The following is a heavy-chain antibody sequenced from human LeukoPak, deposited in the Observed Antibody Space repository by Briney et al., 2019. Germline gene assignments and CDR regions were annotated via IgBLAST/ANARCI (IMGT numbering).Heavy chain of an antibody. Sequence: SETLSLTCAVYGGSFSGYYWSWIRQPPGKGLEWIGEINHSGSTNYNPSLKSRVTISVDTSKNQFSLKLSSVTAADTAVYYCARRGALRYFAPSTWFDPWGQGTLATVSS. D-gene: IGHD3-9*01. J-gene: IGHJ5*02. CDR1: GGSFSGYY. CDR2: INHSGST. CDR3: ARRGALRYFAPSTWFDP. V-gene: IGHV4-34*01.